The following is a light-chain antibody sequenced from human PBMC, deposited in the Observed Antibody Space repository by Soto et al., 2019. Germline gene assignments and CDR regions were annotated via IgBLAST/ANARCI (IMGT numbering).Light chain of an antibody. Sequence: EIVLTQSPATLSLSPGERATLSCGASQSVSSSYLAWYQQKTGLAPRLLLYDASIRATGIPDRFSGSESGTDFPLTSSRLETEDFAVYYGQQYGNSPYTFGQGTKLEIK. CDR1: QSVSSSY. CDR3: QQYGNSPYT. CDR2: DAS. J-gene: IGKJ2*01. V-gene: IGKV3D-20*01.